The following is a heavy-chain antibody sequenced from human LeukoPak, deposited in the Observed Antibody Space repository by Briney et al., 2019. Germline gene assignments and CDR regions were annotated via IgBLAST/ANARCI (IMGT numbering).Heavy chain of an antibody. V-gene: IGHV3-66*01. CDR1: GFTVSSNY. Sequence: GGSLRLSCAASGFTVSSNYMSWVRQAPGKGLEWVSVIYSGGSTYYADPVKGRFTISRDNSKNTLYLQMNSLRAEDTAVYYCARGGPQWLALNYFDYWGQGTLVTVSS. CDR2: IYSGGST. J-gene: IGHJ4*02. D-gene: IGHD6-19*01. CDR3: ARGGPQWLALNYFDY.